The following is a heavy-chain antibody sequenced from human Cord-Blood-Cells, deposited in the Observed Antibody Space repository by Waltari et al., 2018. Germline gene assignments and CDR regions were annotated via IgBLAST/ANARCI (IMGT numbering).Heavy chain of an antibody. CDR3: ARDWGYSELWWDGY. Sequence: EVQLVESGGGLVQPGGSLRRSCAASGFTFSSYSLNWVRQAPGKGMGWVSYSSSSGSTIDYADSVKGRFTISGDNAKKSLYLQMYSLRDEDTAVYCCARDWGYSELWWDGYWGQGTLVTVSS. CDR1: GFTFSSYS. D-gene: IGHD5-18*01. V-gene: IGHV3-48*02. CDR2: SSSSGSTI. J-gene: IGHJ4*02.